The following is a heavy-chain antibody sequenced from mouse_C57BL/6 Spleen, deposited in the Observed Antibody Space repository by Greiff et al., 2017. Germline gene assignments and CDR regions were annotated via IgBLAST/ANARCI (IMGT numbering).Heavy chain of an antibody. J-gene: IGHJ3*01. D-gene: IGHD1-1*01. Sequence: QVQLQQPGAELVKPGASVKMSCKASGYTFTSYWITWVKQRPGQGLEWIGDIYPGSGSTNYNEKVKGKATLTVDTSSSTAYMQLSSLTSEDSAVYYCARWGDGSRDYAYWGQGTLVTVSA. CDR1: GYTFTSYW. V-gene: IGHV1-55*01. CDR3: ARWGDGSRDYAY. CDR2: IYPGSGST.